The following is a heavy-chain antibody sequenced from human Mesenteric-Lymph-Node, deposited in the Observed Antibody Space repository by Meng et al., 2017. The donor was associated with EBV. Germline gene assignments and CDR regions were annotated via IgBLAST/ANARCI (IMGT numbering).Heavy chain of an antibody. D-gene: IGHD3-10*01. CDR1: GGSFSGYY. CDR2: INHSGST. CDR3: ASPGYPGGVLWFAN. J-gene: IGHJ4*02. Sequence: QVRLRQWGAGLLKPSQTLSLTCAVYGGSFSGYYLSWIRQSPGKGLEWIGEINHSGSTNYNPSLKSRVTISLDTSKTQFSLKLSSVTAADTAVYYCASPGYPGGVLWFANWGQGTLVTVSS. V-gene: IGHV4-34*01.